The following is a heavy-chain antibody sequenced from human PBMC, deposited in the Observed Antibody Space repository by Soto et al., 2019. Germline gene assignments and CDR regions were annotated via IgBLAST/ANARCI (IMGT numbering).Heavy chain of an antibody. CDR3: ARVSGIYYYGMDV. CDR2: INHSGST. D-gene: IGHD3-10*01. Sequence: SETLSLTCAVYGWSFSGYDWTWIRQPPGTGLEWIGEINHSGSTNYNPSLKSRVTISVDTSKNQFSLKLTSVTAADTAVYYCARVSGIYYYGMDVWGQGTTVT. J-gene: IGHJ6*02. V-gene: IGHV4-34*01. CDR1: GWSFSGYD.